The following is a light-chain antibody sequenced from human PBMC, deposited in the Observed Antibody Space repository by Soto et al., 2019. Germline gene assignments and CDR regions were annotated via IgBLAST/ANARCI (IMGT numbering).Light chain of an antibody. CDR3: SSYTSSSTXTYV. V-gene: IGLV2-14*01. CDR1: SSDVGGYNY. CDR2: EVS. Sequence: QSLLTQPASVSGSPGQSITISCTGTSSDVGGYNYVSWYQQHPGKSPKLMIYEVSNRPSGVSNRFSGSKSGNTASLTISGLQAEDEADYYCSSYTSSSTXTYVFGTGTKVXV. J-gene: IGLJ1*01.